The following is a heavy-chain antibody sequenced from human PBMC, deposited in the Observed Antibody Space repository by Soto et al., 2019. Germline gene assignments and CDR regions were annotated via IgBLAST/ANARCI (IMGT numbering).Heavy chain of an antibody. V-gene: IGHV3-9*01. CDR2: ITWNSRVL. D-gene: IGHD3-3*01. Sequence: PGGSLRLSCVGTGLNFDDFAMHWVRQAPGKGLEWVSGITWNSRVLAYADSVKGRFTISRDNARNSLYLQMDSLRDEDTALYYCEKGRYDFWSPHYFDSWGQGTLVTVYS. CDR3: EKGRYDFWSPHYFDS. J-gene: IGHJ4*02. CDR1: GLNFDDFA.